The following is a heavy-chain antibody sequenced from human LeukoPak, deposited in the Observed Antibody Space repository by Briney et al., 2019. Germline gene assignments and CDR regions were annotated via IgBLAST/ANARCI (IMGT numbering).Heavy chain of an antibody. CDR2: INAGNGNT. CDR3: AGGQGPTLRIDY. CDR1: GYTFTSYA. D-gene: IGHD1-14*01. V-gene: IGHV1-3*03. J-gene: IGHJ4*02. Sequence: ASVKVSCKASGYTFTSYAMHWVRQAPGQRLEWMGWINAGNGNTKYSQEFQGRVTITRDTSASTAYMELSSLRSEDMAVYYCAGGQGPTLRIDYWGQGTLVTVSS.